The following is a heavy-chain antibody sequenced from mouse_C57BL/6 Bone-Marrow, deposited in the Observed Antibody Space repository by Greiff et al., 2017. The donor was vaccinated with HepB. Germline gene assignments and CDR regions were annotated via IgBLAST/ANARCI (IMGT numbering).Heavy chain of an antibody. Sequence: EVMLVESGGGLVQPGASLKLSCESYEYAFPSHDMSWVRKTPEKRLELVAAINSDGGSTYYPDTMERRFIISRDNTKKTLYLQMSSLRSEDTALYYCARHDYYGSSEAYWGQGTLVTVSA. J-gene: IGHJ3*01. D-gene: IGHD1-1*01. V-gene: IGHV5-2*03. CDR3: ARHDYYGSSEAY. CDR2: INSDGGST. CDR1: EYAFPSHD.